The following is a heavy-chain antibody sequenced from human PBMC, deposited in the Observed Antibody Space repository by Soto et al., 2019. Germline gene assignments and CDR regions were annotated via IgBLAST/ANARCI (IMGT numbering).Heavy chain of an antibody. V-gene: IGHV1-18*01. CDR1: GYTFTSYG. J-gene: IGHJ5*02. CDR3: VRDASSGYRGWWDP. D-gene: IGHD5-18*01. Sequence: QVQLVQSGTEVKQPGASVMVSCKTSGYTFTSYGISWVRQAPGQGLEWMGLISPYNGDTIYARKFQGRVIVTADTATSTVYMELRSLRSDDTAVYYCVRDASSGYRGWWDPWGQGTLVTVSS. CDR2: ISPYNGDT.